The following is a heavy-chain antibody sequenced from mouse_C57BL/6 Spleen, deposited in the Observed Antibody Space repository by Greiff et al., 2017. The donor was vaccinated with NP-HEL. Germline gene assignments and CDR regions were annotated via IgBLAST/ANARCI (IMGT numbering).Heavy chain of an antibody. J-gene: IGHJ1*03. Sequence: DVMLVESGGGLVQPGGSLSLSCAASGFTFTDYYMSWVRQPPGKALEWLGFIRNKANGYTTEYSASVKGRFTISRDNSQSILYLQMNALRAEDSATYYCARSFYGSRYFDVWGTGTTVTVSS. D-gene: IGHD1-1*01. CDR2: IRNKANGYTT. V-gene: IGHV7-3*01. CDR3: ARSFYGSRYFDV. CDR1: GFTFTDYY.